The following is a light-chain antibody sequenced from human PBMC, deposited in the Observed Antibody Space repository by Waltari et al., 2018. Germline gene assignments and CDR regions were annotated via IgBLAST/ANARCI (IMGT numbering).Light chain of an antibody. V-gene: IGKV1-5*03. CDR2: RAS. Sequence: DIQMTQSPSTLSASVGDRVTITCRASQRVRTFLVWYQQKPGKAPKLLIYRASTLESGVPERFAGSGSETEFTLTISGLQPDDFATYYCQQYNHYSWTFGQGTEVDIK. CDR1: QRVRTF. J-gene: IGKJ1*01. CDR3: QQYNHYSWT.